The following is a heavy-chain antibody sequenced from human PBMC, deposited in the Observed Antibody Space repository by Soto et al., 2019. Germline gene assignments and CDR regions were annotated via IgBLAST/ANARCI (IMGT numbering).Heavy chain of an antibody. D-gene: IGHD3-9*01. Sequence: ASETLSLTCTVSGGSISSGDYYWSWIRQPPGKGLEWIGYIYYSGSTYYNPSLKSRVTISVDTSKNQFSLKLSSVTAADTAVYYCARVGYDILTGYYLDYWGQGTLVTVSS. V-gene: IGHV4-30-4*01. CDR3: ARVGYDILTGYYLDY. CDR2: IYYSGST. CDR1: GGSISSGDYY. J-gene: IGHJ4*02.